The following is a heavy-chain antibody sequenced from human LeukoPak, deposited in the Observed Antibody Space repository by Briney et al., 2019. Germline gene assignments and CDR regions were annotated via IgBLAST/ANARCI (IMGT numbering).Heavy chain of an antibody. V-gene: IGHV3-23*01. Sequence: PGGSLRLSCAASGVTFTNYAMTWVRQALGKGLEWVSGISISGGSTDYADSVKGRFTISRDNSKNTLYLQMNSLRAEDTAVYYCAKVPAGNKVEYWGQGTLVTVSS. CDR1: GVTFTNYA. D-gene: IGHD6-19*01. J-gene: IGHJ4*02. CDR3: AKVPAGNKVEY. CDR2: ISISGGST.